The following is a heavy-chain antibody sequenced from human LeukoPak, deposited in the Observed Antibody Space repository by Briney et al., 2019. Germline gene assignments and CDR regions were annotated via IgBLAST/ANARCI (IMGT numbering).Heavy chain of an antibody. J-gene: IGHJ4*02. CDR3: ARGGLLRFFDC. V-gene: IGHV1-69*02. D-gene: IGHD1-26*01. CDR1: GGTFSSDT. Sequence: GASVKVSCKASGGTFSSDTIRWVRQAPGQGLGWMGRIIPILGIANYAQKFQGRVTITADKSTSTAYMELRRLGSEDPAVYFCARGGLLRFFDCWGQGTLVTVSS. CDR2: IIPILGIA.